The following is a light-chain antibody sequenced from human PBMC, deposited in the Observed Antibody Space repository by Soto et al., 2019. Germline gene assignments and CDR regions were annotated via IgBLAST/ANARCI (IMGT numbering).Light chain of an antibody. CDR2: YAS. CDR1: QSVTTT. J-gene: IGKJ1*01. Sequence: EIVMTHSRATLSVSPGERATLSCRASQSVTTTVAWYQQKSGQAPRLLIYYASTRATGVPARFSGSGSGTDFSVTITSMQSEDFGVYYCQKYKDCPTKFGQGIEVDTK. CDR3: QKYKDCPTK. V-gene: IGKV3-15*01.